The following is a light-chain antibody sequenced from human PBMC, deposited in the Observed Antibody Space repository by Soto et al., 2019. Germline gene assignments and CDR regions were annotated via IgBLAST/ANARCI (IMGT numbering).Light chain of an antibody. CDR1: QSVSSN. CDR2: GAS. V-gene: IGKV3-15*01. J-gene: IGKJ3*01. Sequence: EIVMTQSPATLSVSPGERATLSCRASQSVSSNLAWYQQKPGQAPRLLIYGASTRATGIPGRFSGSGSGTELTLTISSLQSEDFAVYYCQQYNNWPPFTFGPGTKVDIK. CDR3: QQYNNWPPFT.